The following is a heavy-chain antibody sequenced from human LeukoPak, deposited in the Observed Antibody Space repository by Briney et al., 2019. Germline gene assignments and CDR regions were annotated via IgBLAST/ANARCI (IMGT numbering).Heavy chain of an antibody. CDR2: ISSRSNSI. CDR1: GFTFSSYE. Sequence: SGGSLRLSCAASGFTFSSYEMNWVRQAPGKGLEWVSYISSRSNSIYYADSVKGRFTISRDNAKNSLYLQMNSLRAEDTAVYYCDDFWSGHRTFDYWGQGTLVIVSS. V-gene: IGHV3-48*03. J-gene: IGHJ4*02. D-gene: IGHD3-3*01. CDR3: DDFWSGHRTFDY.